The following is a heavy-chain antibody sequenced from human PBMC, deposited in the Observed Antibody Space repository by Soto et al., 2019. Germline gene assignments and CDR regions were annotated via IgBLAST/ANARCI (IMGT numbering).Heavy chain of an antibody. J-gene: IGHJ6*02. CDR1: GHSVTGNTAG. D-gene: IGHD3-10*01. CDR2: TYYRSKWYY. Sequence: PSQTLSLTCVISGHSVTGNTAGWNWIRQSPSRGLEWLGRTYYRSKWYYDYAGSVKGRMTINPDTSRNQFSLQLNSVSPEDTAVYYCGSGMLVRGAYYVVVWGQGTTVTVYS. CDR3: GSGMLVRGAYYVVV. V-gene: IGHV6-1*01.